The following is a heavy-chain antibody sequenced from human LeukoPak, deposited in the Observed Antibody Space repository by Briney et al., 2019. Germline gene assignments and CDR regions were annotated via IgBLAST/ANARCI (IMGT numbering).Heavy chain of an antibody. V-gene: IGHV4-30-2*01. J-gene: IGHJ6*02. CDR2: IYHSGST. CDR1: GGSISSGGYS. CDR3: ARGYYYGMDV. Sequence: PSETLSLTCAVSGGSISSGGYSWSWIRQPPGKGLEWIGYIYHSGSTCYNPSLKSRVTISVDRSKNQFSLKLSSVTAADTAVYYCARGYYYGMDVWGQGTTVTVSS.